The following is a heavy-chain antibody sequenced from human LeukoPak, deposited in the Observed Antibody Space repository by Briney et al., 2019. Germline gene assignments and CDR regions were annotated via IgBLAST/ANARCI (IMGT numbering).Heavy chain of an antibody. D-gene: IGHD2-15*01. CDR3: AAAWHQTHLAY. J-gene: IGHJ4*02. CDR2: INPNSGGT. V-gene: IGHV1-2*02. CDR1: GYTFTGYY. Sequence: ASVKVSCKASGYTFTGYYMHWVRPAPGQGLEWMGWINPNSGGTNYAQKFQGRVTMTRDTSISTAYMELSKLCSDGSAVYYCAAAWHQTHLAYWGQGTLVTVSS.